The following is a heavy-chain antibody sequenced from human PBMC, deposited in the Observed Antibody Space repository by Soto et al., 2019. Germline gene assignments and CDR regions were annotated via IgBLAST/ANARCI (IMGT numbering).Heavy chain of an antibody. Sequence: PSDTLSLTFTVSGGSISGVGCYWSWIRQHPGKGLEGIGYIYYSGSTYYNPSLKSRVTISVDTSKNQFSLKLNSVTAADTAVYYCAGTYGPGYGMHXWGQGTTVTVS. V-gene: IGHV4-31*03. CDR1: GGSISGVGCY. J-gene: IGHJ6*02. D-gene: IGHD3-10*01. CDR3: AGTYGPGYGMHX. CDR2: IYYSGST.